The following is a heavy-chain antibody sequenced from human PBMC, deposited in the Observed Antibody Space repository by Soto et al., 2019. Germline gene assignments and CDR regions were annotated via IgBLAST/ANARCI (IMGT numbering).Heavy chain of an antibody. CDR1: GGSISSGGYY. CDR2: IYYSGST. Sequence: PSETLSLTCTVSGGSISSGGYYWSWIRQHPGKGLEWIGYIYYSGSTYYNPSLKSRVTISVDTSKNQFSLKLSSVTAADTAVYYCARVIVVDTAMGAPLLWGQGTLVTVSS. D-gene: IGHD5-18*01. CDR3: ARVIVVDTAMGAPLL. V-gene: IGHV4-31*03. J-gene: IGHJ4*02.